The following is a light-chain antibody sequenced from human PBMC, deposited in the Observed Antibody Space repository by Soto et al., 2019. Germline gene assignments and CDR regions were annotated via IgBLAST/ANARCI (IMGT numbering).Light chain of an antibody. CDR2: AAS. J-gene: IGKJ4*01. CDR1: KGLSSY. V-gene: IGKV1-8*01. CDR3: QQYYSYPLT. Sequence: AIRMTQSPSSFSASTGDRITITCRTSKGLSSYLAWYQQKPGKAPKLLIYAASTLQSGVPSRFSGSGSGTDFTLTISCLQSEDFATYYCQQYYSYPLTFGGGTKVEIK.